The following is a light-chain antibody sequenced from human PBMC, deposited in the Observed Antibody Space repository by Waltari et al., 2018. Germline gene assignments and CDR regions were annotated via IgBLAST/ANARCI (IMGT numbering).Light chain of an antibody. Sequence: QSALTQPRSVSGSPGQSVTISCTGTSSDVGGYDYVSWYHHHPGKAPKLMICDVTKRPSGVPDRFSGSKSGNTASLTISGLQAEDEAYYYCCSYAGSYTHVVFGGGTKLTVL. J-gene: IGLJ2*01. CDR1: SSDVGGYDY. CDR2: DVT. CDR3: CSYAGSYTHVV. V-gene: IGLV2-11*01.